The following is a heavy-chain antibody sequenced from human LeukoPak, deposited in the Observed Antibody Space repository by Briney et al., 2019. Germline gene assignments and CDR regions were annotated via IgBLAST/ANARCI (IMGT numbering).Heavy chain of an antibody. V-gene: IGHV4-4*02. Sequence: SETLSLTCGVCGGSISSSNWCSWVRQPPGKGLEWIGEIYHDGSTNYNASLKSRVTISVDKSKNQFSLKLSSVTAADTAVYYCARGRAGVTNDYWDQGTLVTVSS. CDR3: ARGRAGVTNDY. D-gene: IGHD6-13*01. CDR2: IYHDGST. CDR1: GGSISSSNW. J-gene: IGHJ4*02.